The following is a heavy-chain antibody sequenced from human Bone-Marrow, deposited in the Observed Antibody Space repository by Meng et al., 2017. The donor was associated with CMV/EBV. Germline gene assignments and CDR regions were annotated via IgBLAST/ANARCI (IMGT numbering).Heavy chain of an antibody. CDR3: ARDQEASAYYYFDY. J-gene: IGHJ4*02. CDR2: MNPNSGGT. CDR1: GYTFTSYD. D-gene: IGHD2-21*01. Sequence: ASVKVSCKASGYTFTSYDINWVRQATGQGLEWMGWMNPNSGGTNSAQKFQGRVTMTRDTSISTAYMELSRLRSDDTAVYFCARDQEASAYYYFDYWGQGSLVTVSS. V-gene: IGHV1-2*02.